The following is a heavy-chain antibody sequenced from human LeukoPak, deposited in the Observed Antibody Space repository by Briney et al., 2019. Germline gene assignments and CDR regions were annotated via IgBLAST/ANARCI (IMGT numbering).Heavy chain of an antibody. D-gene: IGHD4-11*01. Sequence: GASVKVSCKASGGTFSSYAISWVRQAPGQGLEWMGGIIPIFGTANYAQKFQGRVTITTDESTSTAYMELSSLRSEDTAVYYCAREIYSKAHFDYWGQGTLVTVSS. CDR1: GGTFSSYA. CDR2: IIPIFGTA. J-gene: IGHJ4*02. V-gene: IGHV1-69*05. CDR3: AREIYSKAHFDY.